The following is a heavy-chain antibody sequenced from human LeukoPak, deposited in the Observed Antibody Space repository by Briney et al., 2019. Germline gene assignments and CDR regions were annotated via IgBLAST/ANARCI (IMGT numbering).Heavy chain of an antibody. J-gene: IGHJ6*02. D-gene: IGHD1-1*01. Sequence: ASGKVSCKASGGTLSSYTISWGRQAPGQGVEWMGRIIPILGIANYAQKFQGRVTITADKSTSTAYMELSSLRSEDTAVYYCARSPTTLRYYGMDVWGQGTTVTVSS. CDR3: ARSPTTLRYYGMDV. CDR2: IIPILGIA. CDR1: GGTLSSYT. V-gene: IGHV1-69*02.